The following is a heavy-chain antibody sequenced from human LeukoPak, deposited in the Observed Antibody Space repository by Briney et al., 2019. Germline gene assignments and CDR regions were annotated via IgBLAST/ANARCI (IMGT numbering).Heavy chain of an antibody. J-gene: IGHJ4*02. D-gene: IGHD6-13*01. CDR3: ASYHQQQYYHPDY. V-gene: IGHV1-69*01. CDR1: GGTFSSYA. Sequence: GSSVKVSCKASGGTFSSYAISWVRQAPGQGLEWMGGIIPIFGTANYAQKFQGRVTITADESTSTAYMELSSLRAEDTAVYYCASYHQQQYYHPDYWGQGTLVTVSS. CDR2: IIPIFGTA.